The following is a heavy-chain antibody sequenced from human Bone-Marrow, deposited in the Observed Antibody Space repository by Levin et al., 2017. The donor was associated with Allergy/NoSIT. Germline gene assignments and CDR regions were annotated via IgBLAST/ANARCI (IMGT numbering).Heavy chain of an antibody. CDR3: ARGITVFGVVLAVNDAFDI. CDR2: VSHSGIT. V-gene: IGHV4-31*03. J-gene: IGHJ3*02. CDR1: GGSISSGVYF. Sequence: SETLSLTCTVSGGSISSGVYFWCWIRQLPGKGLEWIGYVSHSGITFYNQSLKSRVTISGDTSKSLFSLNLSSVTAADTAVYYCARGITVFGVVLAVNDAFDIWGQGTMVTVSS. D-gene: IGHD3-3*01.